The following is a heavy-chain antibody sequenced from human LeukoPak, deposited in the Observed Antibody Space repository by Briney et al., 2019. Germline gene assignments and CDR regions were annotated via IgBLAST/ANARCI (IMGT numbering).Heavy chain of an antibody. CDR1: GGTFSSYA. D-gene: IGHD2/OR15-2a*01. Sequence: ASVKVSCTASGGTFSSYAISWVRQAPGQGLEWMGGIIPIFGTANYAQKFQGRVTITADESTSTAYMELSSLRSEDTAVYYCARELSSWFDPWGQGTLVTVSS. J-gene: IGHJ5*02. V-gene: IGHV1-69*13. CDR2: IIPIFGTA. CDR3: ARELSSWFDP.